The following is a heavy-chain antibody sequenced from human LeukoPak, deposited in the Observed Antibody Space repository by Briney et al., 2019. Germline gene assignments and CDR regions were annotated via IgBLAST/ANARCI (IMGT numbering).Heavy chain of an antibody. CDR3: ARDSSSRARNWFDL. J-gene: IGHJ5*02. CDR1: GFTFSDYY. CDR2: ISSSGSTI. D-gene: IGHD6-13*01. Sequence: GGSLRLSCAASGFTFSDYYMSWIRQAPGKGLEWVSYISSSGSTIYYADSVKGRFTISRDNAKNSLYLQMNSLRAEDTAVYYCARDSSSRARNWFDLWGQGTLVTVSS. V-gene: IGHV3-11*01.